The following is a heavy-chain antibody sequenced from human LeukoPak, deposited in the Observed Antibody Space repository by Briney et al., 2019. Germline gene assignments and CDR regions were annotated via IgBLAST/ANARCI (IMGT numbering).Heavy chain of an antibody. J-gene: IGHJ6*02. Sequence: SETLSLTCSVSGGSISSYYWSWIRQPPGKGLEWIGYIYYSGSTNYNPSLKSRVTISVDTSKNQFSLKLSSVTAADTAVYYCARGYCSSTSCPGGVDYYYGMDVWGQGTTVTVSS. CDR3: ARGYCSSTSCPGGVDYYYGMDV. CDR2: IYYSGST. V-gene: IGHV4-59*01. CDR1: GGSISSYY. D-gene: IGHD2-2*01.